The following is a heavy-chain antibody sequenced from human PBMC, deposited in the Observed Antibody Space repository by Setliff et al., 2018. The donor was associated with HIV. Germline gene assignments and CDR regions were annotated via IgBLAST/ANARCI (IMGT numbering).Heavy chain of an antibody. V-gene: IGHV3-23*01. CDR1: GFSFRSYA. D-gene: IGHD4-4*01. CDR3: AKTQTVITVYGPFDS. CDR2: ISGSGDIT. Sequence: PGGSLRLSCAASGFSFRSYAVSWVRQAPGKGLEWVSVISGSGDITYYRESVKGRFTVSRDNSNNTVYLQMNSLRAEDTAMYYCAKTQTVITVYGPFDSWGQGTQVTVSS. J-gene: IGHJ4*02.